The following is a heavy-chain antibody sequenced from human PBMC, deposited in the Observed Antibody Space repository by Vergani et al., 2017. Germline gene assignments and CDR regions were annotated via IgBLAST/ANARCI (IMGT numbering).Heavy chain of an antibody. CDR3: ARGGTIFGVVIIKKSADY. V-gene: IGHV1-69*06. CDR1: GGTFSSYA. D-gene: IGHD3-3*01. J-gene: IGHJ4*02. Sequence: QVQLVQSGAELKKPGSSVKVSCKASGGTFSSYAISWVRQAPGQGLEWMGGIIPIFGTANYAQKFQGRVTITADKSTSTAYMELSSLRAEDTAVYYCARGGTIFGVVIIKKSADYWGQGTLVTVSS. CDR2: IIPIFGTA.